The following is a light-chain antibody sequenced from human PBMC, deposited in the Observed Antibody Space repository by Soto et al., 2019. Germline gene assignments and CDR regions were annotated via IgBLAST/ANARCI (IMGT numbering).Light chain of an antibody. CDR3: QQYGSSRVT. Sequence: VLTQSPGTLSLSTGERATLSCRASQSVSCSYLAWYQQKPGQAPRLLIYGASSRATCIPDRFSGSGSGTDFTLTLSRLEPEEFPVYYCQQYGSSRVTFGQGTRLEIK. J-gene: IGKJ5*01. CDR2: GAS. CDR1: QSVSCSY. V-gene: IGKV3-20*01.